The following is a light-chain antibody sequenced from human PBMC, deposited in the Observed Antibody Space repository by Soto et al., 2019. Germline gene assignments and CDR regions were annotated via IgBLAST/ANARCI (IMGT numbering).Light chain of an antibody. CDR1: HIISPW. J-gene: IGKJ1*01. Sequence: DIQMTQSPSTLSASVGDRVTITCRASHIISPWLAWYQQKPGEAPNLLIYDASSLKSGVPSRFSGSGSGTEFTLTISSLQPDDLATYYCQQYNSYSWTFGQGTKVEIK. V-gene: IGKV1-5*01. CDR2: DAS. CDR3: QQYNSYSWT.